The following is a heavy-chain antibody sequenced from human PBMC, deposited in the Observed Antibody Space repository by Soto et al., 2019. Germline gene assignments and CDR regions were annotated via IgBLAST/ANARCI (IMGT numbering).Heavy chain of an antibody. D-gene: IGHD2-8*01. CDR1: GSSFSDKL. Sequence: QVQLVQSGAEVRKPGASVNISCRASGSSFSDKLINWVRQAPGQSLEWMGWIYPDNGKTRYSQTFQGRVTMSRNTSGSIAYVWVSDLTSEDTAVYSCARDILSVGPSANGAFDVWGQGTMVTVSS. CDR3: ARDILSVGPSANGAFDV. J-gene: IGHJ3*01. CDR2: IYPDNGKT. V-gene: IGHV1-3*01.